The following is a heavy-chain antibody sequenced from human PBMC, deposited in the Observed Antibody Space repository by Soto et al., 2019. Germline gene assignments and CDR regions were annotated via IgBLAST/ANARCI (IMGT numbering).Heavy chain of an antibody. Sequence: SVKVSCKASGFTFTISAVQWVRQARGQRLEWIGWIVVGSANTNYAQKFQERVTITRNMSTSTPYMELSSLRSEDTAVYYCAAQSIFGEYRDYYYGLDVWGKGTTVTVSS. J-gene: IGHJ6*04. CDR1: GFTFTISA. CDR3: AAQSIFGEYRDYYYGLDV. V-gene: IGHV1-58*01. CDR2: IVVGSANT. D-gene: IGHD3-3*01.